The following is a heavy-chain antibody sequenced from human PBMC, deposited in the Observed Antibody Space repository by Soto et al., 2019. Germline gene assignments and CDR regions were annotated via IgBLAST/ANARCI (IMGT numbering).Heavy chain of an antibody. J-gene: IGHJ1*01. CDR1: GYSFTSYW. V-gene: IGHV5-51*01. CDR3: AVDYYDSSGQAPSAEYFQH. CDR2: IYPGDSDT. Sequence: GESLKISCKGSGYSFTSYWIGWVRQMPGKGLEWMGIIYPGDSDTRYSPSFQGQVTISADKSFSTAYLQWSSLKASDTAMYYCAVDYYDSSGQAPSAEYFQHWGQGTLVTVSS. D-gene: IGHD3-22*01.